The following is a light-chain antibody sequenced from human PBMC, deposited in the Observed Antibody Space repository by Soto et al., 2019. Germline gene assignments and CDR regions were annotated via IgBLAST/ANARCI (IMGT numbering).Light chain of an antibody. J-gene: IGKJ4*02. CDR1: QGISNF. Sequence: DIHLTQSPSFLSASVGDRVTITCRASQGISNFLAWYQQKPGKAPKLLICEASTLQSGVPSRFSGSGSGTDFTLTISHMQPDDFATYYCQQLDSYPITVGGGTKVET. CDR3: QQLDSYPIT. V-gene: IGKV1-9*01. CDR2: EAS.